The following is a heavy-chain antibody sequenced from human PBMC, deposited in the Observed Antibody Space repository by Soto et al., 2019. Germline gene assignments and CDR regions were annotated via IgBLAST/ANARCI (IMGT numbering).Heavy chain of an antibody. V-gene: IGHV1-69*19. CDR1: GGTFNTYA. J-gene: IGHJ4*02. CDR2: IYPMFVAA. Sequence: QVQLVQSGAEMKKPGSSVKVSCQSSGGTFNTYAMNWVRQAPGQGPEWMGDIYPMFVAANYAPKFQGSVTITADESTGTSYMQLSSLTSEDTALYFCAREVQVHAPAFIYWGQRTLVTVSS. CDR3: AREVQVHAPAFIY. D-gene: IGHD1-1*01.